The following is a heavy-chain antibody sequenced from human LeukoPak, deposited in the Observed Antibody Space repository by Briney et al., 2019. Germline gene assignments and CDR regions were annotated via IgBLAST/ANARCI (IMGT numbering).Heavy chain of an antibody. V-gene: IGHV3-33*01. CDR1: GFSFSNYD. J-gene: IGHJ4*02. Sequence: PGRSLRLSCAASGFSFSNYDMHWVRQAPGKGLEGVGVIWYDGSNKYYADSVKGRFTISRDNSKNTLYLQMNSLRVEDTAVYYCARGDPTVTTKQNFDYWGQGTLVTVSS. CDR3: ARGDPTVTTKQNFDY. D-gene: IGHD4-17*01. CDR2: IWYDGSNK.